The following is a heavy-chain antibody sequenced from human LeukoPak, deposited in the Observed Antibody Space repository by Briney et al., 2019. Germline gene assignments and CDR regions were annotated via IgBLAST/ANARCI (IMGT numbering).Heavy chain of an antibody. Sequence: SVKVSCKASGGTFNSYAISWVRQAPGQGLEWMGGIIPIFGTANYAQKFQGRVTITADESTSTAYMELSSLRSEDTAVYYCARDYCSGGSCYSWVGNYYYGMDVWGQGTTVTVSS. V-gene: IGHV1-69*13. CDR3: ARDYCSGGSCYSWVGNYYYGMDV. CDR2: IIPIFGTA. CDR1: GGTFNSYA. D-gene: IGHD2-15*01. J-gene: IGHJ6*02.